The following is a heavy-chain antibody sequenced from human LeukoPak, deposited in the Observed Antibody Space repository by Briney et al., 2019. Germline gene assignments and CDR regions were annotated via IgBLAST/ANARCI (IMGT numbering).Heavy chain of an antibody. Sequence: PGGSLRLSCAASGFSVNNNAMSWVRQAPGKGLEWVSAINGGGDATEYADSVKGRFTISRDNSKKTLYLQMNSLRPEDTAVYYCARCTASCYANAFDVWGQGTLLTVSS. CDR3: ARCTASCYANAFDV. J-gene: IGHJ3*01. CDR1: GFSVNNNA. V-gene: IGHV3-23*01. D-gene: IGHD2-2*01. CDR2: INGGGDAT.